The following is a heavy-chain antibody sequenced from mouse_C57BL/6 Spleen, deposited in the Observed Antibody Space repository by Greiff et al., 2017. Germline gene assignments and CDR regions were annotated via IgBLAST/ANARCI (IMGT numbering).Heavy chain of an antibody. V-gene: IGHV1-55*01. CDR3: ARWLLRPYYSDY. J-gene: IGHJ2*01. D-gene: IGHD2-3*01. CDR1: GYTFTSYW. Sequence: VQLQQPGAELVKPGASVKMSCKASGYTFTSYWITWVKQRPGQGLEWIGDIYPGSGSTNYNEKFKSKATLTVDTSSSTAYMQLSSLTSEDSAVYYCARWLLRPYYSDYWGQGTTLTVSS. CDR2: IYPGSGST.